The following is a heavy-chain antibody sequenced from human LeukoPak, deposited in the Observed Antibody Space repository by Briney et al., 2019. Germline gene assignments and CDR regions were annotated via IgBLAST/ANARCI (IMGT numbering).Heavy chain of an antibody. V-gene: IGHV5-51*01. CDR2: IYPGDSDT. D-gene: IGHD3-22*01. J-gene: IGHJ4*02. Sequence: GESLKISCKGSGYSFTSYWIGWVRQMPGKGLEWMGIIYPGDSDTRYSPSFQGQVTISADKSISTAYLQWSSLKASDTAMYYCARLHSYMTYYYDSSGLSYFDYWGQGTLVTVSS. CDR3: ARLHSYMTYYYDSSGLSYFDY. CDR1: GYSFTSYW.